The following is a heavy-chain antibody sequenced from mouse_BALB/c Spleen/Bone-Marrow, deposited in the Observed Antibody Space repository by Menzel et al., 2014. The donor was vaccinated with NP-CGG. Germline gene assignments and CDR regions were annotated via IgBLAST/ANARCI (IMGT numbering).Heavy chain of an antibody. J-gene: IGHJ2*01. Sequence: EVKLVESGGGLVQPGGSLRLSCAPSGFTFTDYYMNWVRQPPGKALEWLGFIRNKANGYTTEYSASVKGRFTISRDNSQNILYLQMNTLRAEDSATYYCARDKGCVFFDYWGQGTTLTVSS. CDR1: GFTFTDYY. V-gene: IGHV7-3*02. CDR2: IRNKANGYTT. CDR3: ARDKGCVFFDY.